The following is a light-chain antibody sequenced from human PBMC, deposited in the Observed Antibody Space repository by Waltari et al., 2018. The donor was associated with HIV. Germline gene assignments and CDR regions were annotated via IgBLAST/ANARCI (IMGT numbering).Light chain of an antibody. CDR3: CSYAGSNTLGV. CDR1: SNDVVTYTL. V-gene: IGLV2-23*02. Sequence: QSALTLPTSVSGSPGQSLTISCTRTSNDVVTYTLVFWYQQHPNKAPRCMIYEVSKRPSGVSNRFSGSKSGNTASLTISGLQAEDEADYYCCSYAGSNTLGVFGGGTKLTVL. CDR2: EVS. J-gene: IGLJ2*01.